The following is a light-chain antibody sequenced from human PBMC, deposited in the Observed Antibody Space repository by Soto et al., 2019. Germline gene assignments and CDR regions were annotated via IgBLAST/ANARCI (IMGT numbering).Light chain of an antibody. CDR3: QQYGSSPPWT. Sequence: ESVLTQSPGTLSLSPGERATLSCRASQSVTNRYFAWYQQRPGQAPRLLIYGISNRATGIPDRFSGSGSGTDFTLTISRLEPEDFAVYYCQQYGSSPPWTFGQGTKVEIK. CDR1: QSVTNRY. J-gene: IGKJ1*01. CDR2: GIS. V-gene: IGKV3-20*01.